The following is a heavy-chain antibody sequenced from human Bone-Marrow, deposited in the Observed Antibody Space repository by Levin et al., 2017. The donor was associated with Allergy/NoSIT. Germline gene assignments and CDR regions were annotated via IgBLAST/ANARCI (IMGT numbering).Heavy chain of an antibody. CDR2: IIPILGIA. V-gene: IGHV1-69*02. J-gene: IGHJ4*02. CDR3: ARAYYYDSSGYYYFDY. CDR1: GGTFSSYT. D-gene: IGHD3-22*01. Sequence: SVKVSCKASGGTFSSYTISWVRQAPGQGLEWMGRIIPILGIANYAQKFQGRVTITADKSTSTAYMELSSLRSEDTAVYYCARAYYYDSSGYYYFDYWGQGTLVTVSS.